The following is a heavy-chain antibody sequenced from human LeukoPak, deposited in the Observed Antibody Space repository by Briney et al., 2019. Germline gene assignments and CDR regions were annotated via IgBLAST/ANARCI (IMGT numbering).Heavy chain of an antibody. V-gene: IGHV3-30*04. J-gene: IGHJ4*02. D-gene: IGHD1-1*01. Sequence: GGSLRLSCAASGFTFSTYAMLWVRQAPGKGLEWVAVISYDEENKSCADSVKGRFTISRDNSKNTLYLQMSSLRPDDTAVYFCARCSATGRTPDYWGQGTLVAVSS. CDR2: ISYDEENK. CDR1: GFTFSTYA. CDR3: ARCSATGRTPDY.